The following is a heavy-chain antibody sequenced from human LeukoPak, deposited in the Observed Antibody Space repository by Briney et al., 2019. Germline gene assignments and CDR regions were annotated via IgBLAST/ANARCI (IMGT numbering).Heavy chain of an antibody. J-gene: IGHJ5*02. CDR3: ARDVGTYYYDSSGYPVPPDWFDP. V-gene: IGHV4-34*01. Sequence: PSETLSLTCAVYGGSVNGYYWSWLRRPPGKALEWIGEIKHDGSTNYNSSLKSRVTISIDTSKNQFSLKLSSVTAADTAVYYCARDVGTYYYDSSGYPVPPDWFDPWGQGTLVTVSS. D-gene: IGHD3-22*01. CDR1: GGSVNGYY. CDR2: IKHDGST.